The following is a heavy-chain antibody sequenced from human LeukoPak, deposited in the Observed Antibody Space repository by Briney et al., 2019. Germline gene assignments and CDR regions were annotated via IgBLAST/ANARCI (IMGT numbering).Heavy chain of an antibody. D-gene: IGHD3-10*01. CDR3: ARDRAKLSRDGAAYYFDS. Sequence: SETLSLTCTVPGGSVSSSSYYWSWIRQPPGQGLQWIGYIYYSGSTNYNPSLKSRVTISIDTSKNQFSLNLSSVTAADTAVYYCARDRAKLSRDGAAYYFDSWGQGILLTVSS. CDR1: GGSVSSSSYY. J-gene: IGHJ4*02. V-gene: IGHV4-61*01. CDR2: IYYSGST.